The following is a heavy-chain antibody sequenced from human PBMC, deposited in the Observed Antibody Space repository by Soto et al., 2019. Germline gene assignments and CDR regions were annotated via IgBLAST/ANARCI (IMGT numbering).Heavy chain of an antibody. CDR1: GYTFTSYG. Sequence: QVQLVQSGAEVKKPGASVKVSCKASGYTFTSYGISWVRKPPGKGLEWMGWISAYNSNTNNAQKLKGRVTMTTDTSTSTAYMELRSLRSDDTAVYYCAIDIGFGEYGYWGQGTLVTVSS. CDR3: AIDIGFGEYGY. V-gene: IGHV1-18*01. D-gene: IGHD3-10*01. CDR2: ISAYNSNT. J-gene: IGHJ4*02.